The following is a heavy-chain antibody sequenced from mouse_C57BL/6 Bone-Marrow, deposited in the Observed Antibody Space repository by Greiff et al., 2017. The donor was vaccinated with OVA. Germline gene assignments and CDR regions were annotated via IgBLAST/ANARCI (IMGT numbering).Heavy chain of an antibody. CDR3: ARKGNYGMDY. J-gene: IGHJ4*01. CDR1: GYAFSSSW. V-gene: IGHV1-82*01. Sequence: QVQLKQSGPELVKPGASVKISCKASGYAFSSSWMNWVKQRPGKGLEWIGRIYPGDGDTNYNGKFKGKATLTADKSSSTAYMQLSSLTSEDSAVYFCARKGNYGMDYWGQGTSVTVSS. CDR2: IYPGDGDT.